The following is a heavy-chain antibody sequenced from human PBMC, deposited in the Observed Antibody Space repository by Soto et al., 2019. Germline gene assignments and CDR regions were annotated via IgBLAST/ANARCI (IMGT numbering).Heavy chain of an antibody. Sequence: QIQLLQSGAEVKKPGASVKVTCKASGYTFRNFGISWVRQAPGQGLEWMGWISAYNANANYAQKFQGRLTMTADTSTSTAYMELSSLRSDDTAVYYCARENSYFDYWGQGTRVTVSS. CDR3: ARENSYFDY. V-gene: IGHV1-18*01. CDR1: GYTFRNFG. CDR2: ISAYNANA. J-gene: IGHJ4*02.